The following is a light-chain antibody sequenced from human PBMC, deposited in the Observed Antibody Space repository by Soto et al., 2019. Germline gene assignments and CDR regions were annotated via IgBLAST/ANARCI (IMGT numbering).Light chain of an antibody. CDR1: QSISTY. CDR3: QQSYSTHVS. V-gene: IGKV1-39*01. J-gene: IGKJ2*01. Sequence: DIQMTQSPSSLSASVGDRVTITCRASQSISTYLNWYQQKPGKAPKFLIYAASRLQSGVPSRFSGSGSGTDFTLTISNLQPEDYATYYCQQSYSTHVSFGQGTKLEIK. CDR2: AAS.